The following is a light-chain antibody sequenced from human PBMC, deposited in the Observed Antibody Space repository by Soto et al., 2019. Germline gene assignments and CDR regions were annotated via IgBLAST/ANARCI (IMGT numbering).Light chain of an antibody. J-gene: IGKJ5*01. V-gene: IGKV3-11*01. Sequence: EIVLTQSPDTLSLSPGERATLSRRASQSVSSNLAWYQQKVGQPPRLLIYAASTRASGIPARFSGSGSGTGFTLTISSLEPEDSAVYYCQQRNNWPFTFGQGTRLEIK. CDR2: AAS. CDR1: QSVSSN. CDR3: QQRNNWPFT.